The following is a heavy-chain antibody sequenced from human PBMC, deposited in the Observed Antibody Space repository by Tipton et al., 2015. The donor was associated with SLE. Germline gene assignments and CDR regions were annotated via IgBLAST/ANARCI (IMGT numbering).Heavy chain of an antibody. CDR2: IYYSGST. J-gene: IGHJ4*02. CDR3: ARRGSASDY. D-gene: IGHD1-26*01. V-gene: IGHV4-59*01. Sequence: TLSLTCTVSGGSISSYYWSWIRQPPGKGLEWIGYIYYSGSTNYNPSLKSRVTISVDTSKNQFSLKLSSVTAADTAVYYCARRGSASDYWGQGTLVTVSS. CDR1: GGSISSYY.